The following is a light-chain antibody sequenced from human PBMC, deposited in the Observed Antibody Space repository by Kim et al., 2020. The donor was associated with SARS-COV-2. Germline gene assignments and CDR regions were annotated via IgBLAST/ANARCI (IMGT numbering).Light chain of an antibody. CDR2: AAS. CDR3: QQSDITPFT. Sequence: DIQMTQSPSTLSASVGDRVTITCRTTQSISSHLNWYQQKPGRAPKLLISAASTLQGGVPSRFSGSGSETDFTLTISSLQPEEFATYFCQQSDITPFTFGPGTKVDIK. CDR1: QSISSH. J-gene: IGKJ3*01. V-gene: IGKV1-39*01.